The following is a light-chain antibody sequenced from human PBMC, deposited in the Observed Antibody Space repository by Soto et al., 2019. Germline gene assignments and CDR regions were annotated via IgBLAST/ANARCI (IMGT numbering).Light chain of an antibody. J-gene: IGLJ1*01. Sequence: QSALTQPPSASGSPGQSVTISCTGTSSDVGAHNFVSWHQQHPGKAPKLMIYEVSKRPSGVPDRFSGSKSGNTASLTVSGLKAEDEADYYCSSYAGSNNYVFGPGTKVTVL. V-gene: IGLV2-8*01. CDR1: SSDVGAHNF. CDR3: SSYAGSNNYV. CDR2: EVS.